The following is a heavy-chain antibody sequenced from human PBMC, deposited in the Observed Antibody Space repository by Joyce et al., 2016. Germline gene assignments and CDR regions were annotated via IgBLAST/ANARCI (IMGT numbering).Heavy chain of an antibody. CDR2: ISRSSRTI. CDR3: ARKKYYGSGSYYKYYYYAMDV. D-gene: IGHD3-10*01. J-gene: IGHJ6*02. V-gene: IGHV3-48*04. Sequence: EVQLVESGGGLVQPGGSLRLSCAASGLIFSNYTMKWVRQASWKGMEWVSHISRSSRTIYYADSVKGRFTISRDNAKNSLYLQMNSLRAEDTAVYYCARKKYYGSGSYYKYYYYAMDVWGQGTTVTVSS. CDR1: GLIFSNYT.